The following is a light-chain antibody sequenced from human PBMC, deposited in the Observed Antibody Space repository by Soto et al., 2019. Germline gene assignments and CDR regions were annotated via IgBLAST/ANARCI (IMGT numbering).Light chain of an antibody. CDR2: DAS. V-gene: IGKV1-5*01. CDR3: QQYRIYPYT. CDR1: QTISNW. J-gene: IGKJ2*01. Sequence: DIQMTQSPSTLSASVGDRVTITCRASQTISNWLAWYQQEPGKVPRLLIYDASSLRSGVPSRFSGSGFAPDFTLTIRSLQPDDFATDSCQQYRIYPYTFGQGTKLEIK.